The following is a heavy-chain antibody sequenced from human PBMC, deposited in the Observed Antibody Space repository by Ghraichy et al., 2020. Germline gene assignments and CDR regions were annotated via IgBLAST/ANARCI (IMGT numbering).Heavy chain of an antibody. J-gene: IGHJ4*02. D-gene: IGHD2-15*01. CDR2: IWYDGSNK. CDR1: GFTFSSYG. V-gene: IGHV3-33*01. Sequence: GGSLRLSCAASGFTFSSYGMHWVRQAPGKGLEWVAVIWYDGSNKYYADSVKGRFTISRDNSKNTLYLQMNSLRAEDTAVYYCARAVVVAATPDYWGQGTLVTVSS. CDR3: ARAVVVAATPDY.